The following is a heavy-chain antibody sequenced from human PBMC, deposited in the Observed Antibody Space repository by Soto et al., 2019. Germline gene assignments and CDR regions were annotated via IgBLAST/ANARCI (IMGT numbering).Heavy chain of an antibody. Sequence: EVQLVESGGGLVQPGGSLRLSCAASGFIFSNYWMSWVRQPTGKALEWVANIKHDGSAKYYMDSVKGRFTISRDNAKNSLYLQMNSLGVEETAIYYFARTHTGDLDYWGQGTLVTVSS. J-gene: IGHJ4*02. CDR2: IKHDGSAK. V-gene: IGHV3-7*01. CDR1: GFIFSNYW. D-gene: IGHD7-27*01. CDR3: ARTHTGDLDY.